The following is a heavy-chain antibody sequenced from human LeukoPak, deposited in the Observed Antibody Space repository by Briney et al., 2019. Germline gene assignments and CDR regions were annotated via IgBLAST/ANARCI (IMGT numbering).Heavy chain of an antibody. J-gene: IGHJ4*02. CDR2: INHSGST. D-gene: IGHD5-18*01. Sequence: SETLSLTCAVYGGSFSGYYWGWIRQPPGKGLEWIGEINHSGSTNYNPSLKSRVTISVDTSKNQFSLKLSSVTAADTAVYYCAITRRGYSYGSYWGQGTLVTVSS. CDR3: AITRRGYSYGSY. V-gene: IGHV4-34*01. CDR1: GGSFSGYY.